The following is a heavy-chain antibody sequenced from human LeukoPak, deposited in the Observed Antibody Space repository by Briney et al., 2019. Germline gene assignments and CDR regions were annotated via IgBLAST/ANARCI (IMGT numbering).Heavy chain of an antibody. CDR1: GGSISSGDYY. CDR2: IYYSGST. J-gene: IGHJ6*02. D-gene: IGHD2-21*02. Sequence: PSETLSLTCTVSGGSISSGDYYWSWIRQHPGKGLEWIGYIYYSGSTYYNPSLKSRVTISVDTSKNQFSLKLSSVTAADTAVYYCARSAYCGGDCYRYYYYYGMDVWGQGTTVTVSS. CDR3: ARSAYCGGDCYRYYYYYGMDV. V-gene: IGHV4-30-4*01.